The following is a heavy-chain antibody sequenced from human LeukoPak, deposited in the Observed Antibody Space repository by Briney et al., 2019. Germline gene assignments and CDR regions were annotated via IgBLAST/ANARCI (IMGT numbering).Heavy chain of an antibody. J-gene: IGHJ4*02. Sequence: SGPTLVNPTQTLTLTCTFSGFSLSTSGVGVGWIRQPPGKALKWLALIYWDDDKRYSPSLKSRLTITKDTSKNQVVLTMTNMDPVDTATYYCAHSGYDYVWGSYHSMDTFDYWGQGTLVTVSS. V-gene: IGHV2-5*02. D-gene: IGHD3-16*02. CDR1: GFSLSTSGVG. CDR3: AHSGYDYVWGSYHSMDTFDY. CDR2: IYWDDDK.